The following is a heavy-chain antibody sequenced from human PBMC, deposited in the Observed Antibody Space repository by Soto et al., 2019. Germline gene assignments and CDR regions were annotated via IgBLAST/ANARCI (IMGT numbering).Heavy chain of an antibody. CDR2: ISSNGGST. D-gene: IGHD3-9*01. CDR3: ARRYDILTGWSGFDP. CDR1: GFTFSSYA. V-gene: IGHV3-64*01. J-gene: IGHJ5*02. Sequence: GGSLRLSCAASGFTFSSYAMHWVRQAPGKGLEYVSAISSNGGSTYYANSVKGRFTISRDNSKNTLYLQMGSLRAEDMAVYYCARRYDILTGWSGFDPWGQGTLVTVSS.